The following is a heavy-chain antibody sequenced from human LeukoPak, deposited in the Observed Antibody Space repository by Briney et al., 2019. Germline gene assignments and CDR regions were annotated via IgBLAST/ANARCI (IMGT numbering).Heavy chain of an antibody. V-gene: IGHV1-2*02. CDR1: GYTFTDYY. Sequence: ASVKVSCKTSGYTFTDYYIHWMRQAPGQGLEWMGWINSNSGGTSYAQKFQGRVTLTRDTPTRTAFMELNRLTSDDTAVYYCARTSIAARRADFDYWGQGTVVTVSS. CDR3: ARTSIAARRADFDY. J-gene: IGHJ4*02. D-gene: IGHD6-6*01. CDR2: INSNSGGT.